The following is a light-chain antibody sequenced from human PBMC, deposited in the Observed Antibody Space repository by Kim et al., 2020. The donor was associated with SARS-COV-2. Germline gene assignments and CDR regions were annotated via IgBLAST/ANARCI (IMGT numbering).Light chain of an antibody. V-gene: IGKV1-5*03. Sequence: ASVGDRVTITCRASQSIKSWLAWYQQKPGKVPKLLIYKASSLEGGVPSRFSGSGSGTEFTLTISSLQPDDFATYCCQQYYSYPWTFGQGTKVDIK. CDR1: QSIKSW. CDR3: QQYYSYPWT. CDR2: KAS. J-gene: IGKJ1*01.